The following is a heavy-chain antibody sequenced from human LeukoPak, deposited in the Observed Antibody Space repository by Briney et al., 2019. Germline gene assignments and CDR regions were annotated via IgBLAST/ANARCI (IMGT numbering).Heavy chain of an antibody. CDR1: GFTLSSYW. CDR3: ASRYCSSSSCWYY. D-gene: IGHD2-2*01. Sequence: GGSLRLSCAASGFTLSSYWMHWVRHAPGKGLVWVSRIKSDGRTNYADSVKGRFTISRDNAKNTLYLQMNSLRAEDTAVYYCASRYCSSSSCWYYWGQGTLVTVSS. V-gene: IGHV3-74*01. CDR2: IKSDGRT. J-gene: IGHJ4*02.